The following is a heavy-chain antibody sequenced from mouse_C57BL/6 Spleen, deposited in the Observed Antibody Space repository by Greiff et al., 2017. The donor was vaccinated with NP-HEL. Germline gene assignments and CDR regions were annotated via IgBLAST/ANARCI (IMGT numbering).Heavy chain of an antibody. J-gene: IGHJ3*01. Sequence: VKLVESGPGLVAPSQSLSITCTVSGFSLTSYGVDWVRQSPGKGLEWLGVIWGVGSTNYNSALKSRLSISKDNSKSQVFLKMNSLQTDDTAMYYCASYYYGRGTWFAYWGQGTLVTVSA. CDR1: GFSLTSYG. CDR2: IWGVGST. V-gene: IGHV2-6*01. D-gene: IGHD1-1*01. CDR3: ASYYYGRGTWFAY.